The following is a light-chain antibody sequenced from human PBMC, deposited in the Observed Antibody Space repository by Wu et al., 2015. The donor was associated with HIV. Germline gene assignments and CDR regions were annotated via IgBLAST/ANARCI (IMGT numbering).Light chain of an antibody. CDR3: QHYGTSPPYT. CDR1: QSVSSTS. J-gene: IGKJ2*01. Sequence: EIVLTQSPGTLSLSPGERATLSCRASQSVSSTSLAWYQQKSGQALKLLIYGASNRATGIPDRFSGGGSGTDFTLTISRLEPEDFAVYYCQHYGTSPPYTFGQGTKLEIK. V-gene: IGKV3-20*01. CDR2: GAS.